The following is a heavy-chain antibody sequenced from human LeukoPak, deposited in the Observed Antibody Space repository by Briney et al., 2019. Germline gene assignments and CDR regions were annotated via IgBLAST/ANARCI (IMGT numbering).Heavy chain of an antibody. V-gene: IGHV3-7*01. CDR1: GFPFSTFW. Sequence: PGGSLRLSCEASGFPFSTFWMIWVRQPPGKGLEWVAKIQQDGSGEQYVDSVKGRFTISRDNAKNSLYLQMNSLRVEDTGVYYCAGESWYRFDPWGQGTLVTVSS. CDR3: AGESWYRFDP. D-gene: IGHD6-13*01. J-gene: IGHJ5*02. CDR2: IQQDGSGE.